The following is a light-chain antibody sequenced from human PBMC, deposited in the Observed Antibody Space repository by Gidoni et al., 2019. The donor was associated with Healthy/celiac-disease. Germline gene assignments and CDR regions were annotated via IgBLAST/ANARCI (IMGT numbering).Light chain of an antibody. CDR1: QRVSSSY. CDR2: GAS. V-gene: IGKV3-20*01. CDR3: QQYGSSTGFT. J-gene: IGKJ3*01. Sequence: EIVLTQSPGTLSLSPGERATLSCRASQRVSSSYLAWYQQKPGQAPRLLIYGASSRATGITDRFSGSGAGTDCTLTISRLEPEDFAVYYCQQYGSSTGFTFGPGTKVDIK.